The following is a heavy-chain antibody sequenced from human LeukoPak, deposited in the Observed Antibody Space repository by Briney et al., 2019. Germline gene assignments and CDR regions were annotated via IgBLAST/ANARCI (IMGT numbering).Heavy chain of an antibody. D-gene: IGHD3-10*01. J-gene: IGHJ5*02. Sequence: GASVKVSCKASGYTFTSYGTNWVRQAPGQGLEWVGWISPYNGNTNSAQKLQGRVTMTTDTSTTTAYMELRSLRSDDTAVYYCARTPRGLPSFNWFDPWGQGTLVTVSS. CDR3: ARTPRGLPSFNWFDP. V-gene: IGHV1-18*01. CDR2: ISPYNGNT. CDR1: GYTFTSYG.